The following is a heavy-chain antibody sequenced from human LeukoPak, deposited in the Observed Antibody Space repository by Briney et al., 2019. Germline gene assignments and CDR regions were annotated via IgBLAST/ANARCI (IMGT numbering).Heavy chain of an antibody. D-gene: IGHD3-10*01. J-gene: IGHJ4*02. CDR1: GYTFTSYG. CDR2: ISAYNGNT. Sequence: ASVKVSCKASGYTFTSYGISWVRQAPGQGLEWMGWISAYNGNTNYAHKLQGRVTMTTDTSTSTAYMELKSLRSDDTAVYYCARSALYMVRGVSDYWGQGTLVTVSS. V-gene: IGHV1-18*01. CDR3: ARSALYMVRGVSDY.